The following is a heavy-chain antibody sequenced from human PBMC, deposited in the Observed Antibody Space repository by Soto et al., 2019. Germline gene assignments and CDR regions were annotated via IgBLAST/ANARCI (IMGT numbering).Heavy chain of an antibody. D-gene: IGHD3-22*01. V-gene: IGHV1-69*12. J-gene: IGHJ4*02. CDR3: SSGTQLSLRRINKGYSG. CDR1: GGTFSTYA. CDR2: IIPMFGTA. Sequence: QVQLVQYGAEVKKPESSVKVSCKAPGGTFSTYAISWVRQAPGQGLEWMGGIIPMFGTANYAQRFQDRVPLTAEESTNTVYMKQSILRSEDTAVYSCSSGTQLSLRRINKGYSGWGQGTLVTVSS.